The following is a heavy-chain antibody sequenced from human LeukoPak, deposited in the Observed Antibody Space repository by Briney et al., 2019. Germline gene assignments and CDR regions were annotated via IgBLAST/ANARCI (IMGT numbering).Heavy chain of an antibody. CDR2: IYHSGST. D-gene: IGHD4-11*01. J-gene: IGHJ4*02. CDR1: GGSISSSNW. V-gene: IGHV4-4*02. CDR3: ARDRVRGNSNPFFDY. Sequence: SETLSLTCAVSGGSISSSNWWSWVRQPPGKGLEWIGEIYHSGSTNYNPSLKSRVTISVDTSKNQFSLKLSSVTAADTAVYYCARDRVRGNSNPFFDYWGQGTLVTVSS.